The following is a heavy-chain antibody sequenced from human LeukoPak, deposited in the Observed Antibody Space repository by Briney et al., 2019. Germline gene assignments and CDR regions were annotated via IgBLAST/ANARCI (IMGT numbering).Heavy chain of an antibody. Sequence: GWSLRLSCAASGFTLTNYAMTWVRQAPGKGLEWVSSISGSGDNIYYADSVKGRFTISRDTPNNTLFVQMNSLRDEDTAVYYCAKSPGSSAWYFDYWGQGTLVTVSS. V-gene: IGHV3-23*01. D-gene: IGHD6-19*01. J-gene: IGHJ4*02. CDR1: GFTLTNYA. CDR3: AKSPGSSAWYFDY. CDR2: ISGSGDNI.